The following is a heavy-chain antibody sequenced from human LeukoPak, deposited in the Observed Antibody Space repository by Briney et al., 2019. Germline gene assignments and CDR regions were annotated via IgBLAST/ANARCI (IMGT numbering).Heavy chain of an antibody. CDR3: ARASSGSYWDY. V-gene: IGHV4-39*07. Sequence: SETLSLTCTVSGGSISSSSYYWGWIRQPPGKGLEWIGSIYYSGSTYYNPSLKSRVAISVDTSKNQFSLKLSSVTAADTAVYYCARASSGSYWDYWGQGTLVTVSS. CDR2: IYYSGST. J-gene: IGHJ4*02. D-gene: IGHD1-26*01. CDR1: GGSISSSSYY.